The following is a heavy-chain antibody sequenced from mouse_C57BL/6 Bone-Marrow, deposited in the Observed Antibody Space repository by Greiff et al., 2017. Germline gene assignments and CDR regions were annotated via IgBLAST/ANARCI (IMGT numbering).Heavy chain of an antibody. V-gene: IGHV5-15*04. CDR3: ARREGGSHYYAMDY. Sequence: EVKLVESGGGLVQPGGSLKLSCAASGFTFSDYGMAWVRQAPRKGPEWVAFISNLAYSIYSADTVTGRFTISRENAKNTLYLEMSSLRSEDTAMYYCARREGGSHYYAMDYWGQGTSVTVSS. J-gene: IGHJ4*01. CDR2: ISNLAYSI. D-gene: IGHD1-1*02. CDR1: GFTFSDYG.